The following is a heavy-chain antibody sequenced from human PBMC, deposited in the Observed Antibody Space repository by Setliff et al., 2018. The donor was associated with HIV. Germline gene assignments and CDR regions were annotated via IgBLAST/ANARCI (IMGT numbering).Heavy chain of an antibody. D-gene: IGHD6-19*01. J-gene: IGHJ5*02. V-gene: IGHV4-39*01. CDR3: ARPHSGRGGGAYFDP. CDR2: VLNGRDT. CDR1: GGPIRSSTYY. Sequence: PSETLSLTCTVSGGPIRSSTYYWGWIRQPPGKGLEWIGNVLNGRDTYYNPSLKSRVAIPVDTSKNQFSLQLRSVTAADTAVYYCARPHSGRGGGAYFDPWGQGILVTVSS.